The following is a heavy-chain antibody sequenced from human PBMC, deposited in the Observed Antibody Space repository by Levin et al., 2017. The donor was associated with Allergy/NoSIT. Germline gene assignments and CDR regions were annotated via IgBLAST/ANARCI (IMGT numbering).Heavy chain of an antibody. Sequence: GESLKISCAASGFTFSSYAMHWVRQAPGKGLEWVAVISYDGSNKYYADSVKGRFTISRDNSKNTLYLQMNSLRAEDTAVYYCAREQDCSSTSCYAQNFDYWGQGTLVTVSS. CDR2: ISYDGSNK. CDR1: GFTFSSYA. D-gene: IGHD2-2*01. J-gene: IGHJ4*02. V-gene: IGHV3-30-3*01. CDR3: AREQDCSSTSCYAQNFDY.